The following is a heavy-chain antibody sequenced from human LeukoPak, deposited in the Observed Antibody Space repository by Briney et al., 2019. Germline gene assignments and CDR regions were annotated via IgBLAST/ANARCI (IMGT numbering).Heavy chain of an antibody. CDR3: ARGYCSSTSCYTGGWFDP. D-gene: IGHD2-2*02. CDR1: GGSISSYY. Sequence: SETLSLTCTVSGGSISSYYWSWIRQPPGKGLEWIGEINHSGSTNYNPSLKSRVTISVDTSKNQFSLKLSSVTAADTAVYYCARGYCSSTSCYTGGWFDPWGQGTLVTVSS. J-gene: IGHJ5*02. CDR2: INHSGST. V-gene: IGHV4-34*01.